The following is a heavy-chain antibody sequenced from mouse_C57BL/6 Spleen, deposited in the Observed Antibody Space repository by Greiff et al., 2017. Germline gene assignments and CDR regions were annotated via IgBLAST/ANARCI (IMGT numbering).Heavy chain of an antibody. CDR1: GFTFSSYT. J-gene: IGHJ3*01. CDR3: ASTTAQATAWCAY. Sequence: EVQLVESGGGLVKPGGSLKLSCAASGFTFSSYTMSWVRQTPEKRLEWVATISGGGGNTYYPDSVKGRFTISRDNAKNTLYLQMSSLRSEDTALYYCASTTAQATAWCAYWGQGTLVTVSA. D-gene: IGHD3-2*02. V-gene: IGHV5-9*01. CDR2: ISGGGGNT.